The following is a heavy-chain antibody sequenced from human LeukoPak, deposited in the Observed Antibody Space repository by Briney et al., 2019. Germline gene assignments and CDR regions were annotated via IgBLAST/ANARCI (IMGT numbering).Heavy chain of an antibody. CDR2: ISYDGSNK. D-gene: IGHD2-2*01. J-gene: IGHJ4*02. V-gene: IGHV3-30-3*01. CDR3: ARARRGCSSTSCYGGNFDY. Sequence: GGSLTLSFAASGFTFSSYAMHWVRQAPGKGLDWVAVISYDGSNKYYADSVKGRFTISRDNSKNTLYLQMNSLRAEDTAVYYCARARRGCSSTSCYGGNFDYWGQGTLVTVSS. CDR1: GFTFSSYA.